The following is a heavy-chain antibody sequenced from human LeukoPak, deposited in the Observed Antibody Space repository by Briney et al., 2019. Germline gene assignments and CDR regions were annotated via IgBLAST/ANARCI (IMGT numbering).Heavy chain of an antibody. J-gene: IGHJ4*02. V-gene: IGHV3-48*02. D-gene: IGHD4-17*01. CDR1: GFTFSIYS. Sequence: PGGSLRLSCAASGFTFSIYSTNWVRQAPGKGLEWVSYIGPTDNIDYADSVKGRFTISRDNAQNSLFLQMNSLRDEDTAVYYCARDKDYGFDYWGQGTLVTVSS. CDR2: IGPTDNI. CDR3: ARDKDYGFDY.